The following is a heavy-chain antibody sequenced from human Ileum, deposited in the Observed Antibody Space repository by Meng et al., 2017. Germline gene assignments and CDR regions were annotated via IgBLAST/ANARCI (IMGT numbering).Heavy chain of an antibody. CDR3: AREGAYNGGDY. J-gene: IGHJ4*02. Sequence: QVQLVQSGAAVKKPGASGKVSCKASGYTFTTYGISWVRQAPGQGLEWMGWMNTDKGNTNYAQKFQGRVTMTRDTSTSTAYMGLRSLRSDDTAVYYCAREGAYNGGDYWGQGTLVTVSS. CDR1: GYTFTTYG. CDR2: MNTDKGNT. D-gene: IGHD1-1*01. V-gene: IGHV1-18*01.